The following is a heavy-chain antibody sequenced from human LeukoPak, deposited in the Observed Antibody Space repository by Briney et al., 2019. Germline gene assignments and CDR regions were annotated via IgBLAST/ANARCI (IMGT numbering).Heavy chain of an antibody. CDR3: ARHGRLEYYFDY. J-gene: IGHJ4*02. Sequence: SETLSLSCTVSGGYISSSSYYWGWIRQSPGKGLEWIGSIYYNGSTYYNPSLKSRVTISVDTSKNQFPLRLTSVTAADTAVYYCARHGRLEYYFDYWGQGTLVTVSS. CDR1: GGYISSSSYY. V-gene: IGHV4-39*01. CDR2: IYYNGST.